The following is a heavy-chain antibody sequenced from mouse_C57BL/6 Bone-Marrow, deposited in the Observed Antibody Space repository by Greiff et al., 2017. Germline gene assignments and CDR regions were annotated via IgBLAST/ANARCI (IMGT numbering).Heavy chain of an antibody. D-gene: IGHD2-3*01. J-gene: IGHJ2*01. CDR2: IDPEIGDT. Sequence: VQLQQSGAELVRPGTSVQVSCKASGYAFTNYLIEWVKQRPGQGLEWIGWIDPEIGDTEYASKFQGKATITSDTSSNTAYLPLSSLTSEDTAVYYCSSFDGNSFDFWGQGTPLTVAS. V-gene: IGHV1-54*02. CDR3: SSFDGNSFDF. CDR1: GYAFTNYL.